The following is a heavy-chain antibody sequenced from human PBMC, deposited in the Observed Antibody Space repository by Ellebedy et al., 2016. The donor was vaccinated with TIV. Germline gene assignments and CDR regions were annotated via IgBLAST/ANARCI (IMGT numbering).Heavy chain of an antibody. CDR2: IKSDGSQK. Sequence: PGGSLRLSCAASGLTFNIYVMSWVRQAPGKGLEWVANIKSDGSQKYYVASVKGRFTISRDNSKNTLSLQMNSLRAEDTAVYYCAKNGGSRGYEWWGQGTLVTVSS. J-gene: IGHJ4*02. CDR1: GLTFNIYV. D-gene: IGHD2-15*01. CDR3: AKNGGSRGYEW. V-gene: IGHV3-7*03.